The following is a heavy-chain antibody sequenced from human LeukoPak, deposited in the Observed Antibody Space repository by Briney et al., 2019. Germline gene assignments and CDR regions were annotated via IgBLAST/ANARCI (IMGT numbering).Heavy chain of an antibody. CDR2: IWYDGSNK. CDR3: ARARGWQPNYCYYYMDV. D-gene: IGHD2-15*01. V-gene: IGHV3-33*07. CDR1: GFTFNSYA. Sequence: PGGSLRLSCIPSGFTFNSYAMFWVRQAPGKGLEWVSLIWYDGSNKYYADSVKGRFTISRDNSKNTLYLQMNSLRAEDTAVYYCARARGWQPNYCYYYMDVWGTGTTVTVSS. J-gene: IGHJ6*03.